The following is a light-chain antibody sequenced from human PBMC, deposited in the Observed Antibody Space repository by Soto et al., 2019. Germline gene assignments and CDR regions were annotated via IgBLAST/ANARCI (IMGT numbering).Light chain of an antibody. Sequence: QSALTQPASVSGSPGQSITISCTGTSSDVGTYNYVSWYQHHPGKAPKLIIYDVSNRPSGVSNRFSGSKSGSTASLTISGLQAEDEADYHCTSYTRDTALVFGTGTKVTVL. J-gene: IGLJ1*01. V-gene: IGLV2-14*03. CDR1: SSDVGTYNY. CDR2: DVS. CDR3: TSYTRDTALV.